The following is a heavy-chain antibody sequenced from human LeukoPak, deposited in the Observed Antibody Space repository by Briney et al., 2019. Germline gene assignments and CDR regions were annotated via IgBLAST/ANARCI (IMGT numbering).Heavy chain of an antibody. CDR3: ARERIAAAGSLLYYYGMDV. Sequence: SVKVSCKASGGTFSSYAISWVRQAPGQGLEWMGGIIPIFGTANYAQKFQGRVTITADESTSTAYMELSSLRSEDTAVYYCARERIAAAGSLLYYYGMDVWGQGTTVTVS. D-gene: IGHD6-13*01. V-gene: IGHV1-69*13. CDR2: IIPIFGTA. J-gene: IGHJ6*02. CDR1: GGTFSSYA.